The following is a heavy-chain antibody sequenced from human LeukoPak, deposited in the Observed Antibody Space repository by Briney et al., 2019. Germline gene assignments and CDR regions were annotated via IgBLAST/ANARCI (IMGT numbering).Heavy chain of an antibody. J-gene: IGHJ4*02. CDR1: GFTVSSTY. CDR3: ASFPWELRPT. CDR2: ITSSGDTI. Sequence: GGSLRLSCAASGFTVSSTYMSWVRQAPGKGLEWVSYITSSGDTIYYADSVKGRFTISRDNAKNSVYLQMNSLRAEDTAVYYCASFPWELRPTWGQGTLVTVSS. D-gene: IGHD1-26*01. V-gene: IGHV3-48*01.